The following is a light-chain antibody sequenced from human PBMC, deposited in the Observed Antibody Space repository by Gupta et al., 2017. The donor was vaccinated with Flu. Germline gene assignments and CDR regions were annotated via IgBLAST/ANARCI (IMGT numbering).Light chain of an antibody. Sequence: PSTPSTSVGDTVTITCRASQIINNYLAWYQQKPGKAPKVLIFKTSRGENGVPSRFSGSGSGTEFTLTIGSLQPDDFATYYCQQYENHTSTFGQGTKV. CDR2: KTS. CDR1: QIINNY. J-gene: IGKJ1*01. V-gene: IGKV1-5*03. CDR3: QQYENHTST.